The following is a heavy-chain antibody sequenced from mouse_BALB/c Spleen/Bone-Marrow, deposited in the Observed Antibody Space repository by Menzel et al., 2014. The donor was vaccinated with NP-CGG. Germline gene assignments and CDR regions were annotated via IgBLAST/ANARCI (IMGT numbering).Heavy chain of an antibody. CDR2: IRSKSNNYAT. J-gene: IGHJ2*01. V-gene: IGHV10-1*02. Sequence: EVKLMESDGGLVQPKGSLKLSCAASGFTFNTYAMNWVRQAPGKGLEWVARIRSKSNNYATYYADSVKDRFTISRDDSQSMLYLQTNNLKTEDTAMYYCVRHRGDYWGQGTTLTVSS. D-gene: IGHD2-14*01. CDR1: GFTFNTYA. CDR3: VRHRGDY.